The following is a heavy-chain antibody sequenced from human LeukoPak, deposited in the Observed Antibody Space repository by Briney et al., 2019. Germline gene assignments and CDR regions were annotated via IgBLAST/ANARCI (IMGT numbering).Heavy chain of an antibody. CDR2: IYPSGST. CDR1: GLTVNTNF. V-gene: IGHV3-53*01. CDR3: AREVFSGGWFQFDP. D-gene: IGHD6-19*01. Sequence: GGSLRLSCAASGLTVNTNFMSWVRQAPGKGLEWVSVIYPSGSTHYGDAVKGRFTISRDNFKSAVSLEMSGVTGEDTAVYYCAREVFSGGWFQFDPWGQGTLVTVSS. J-gene: IGHJ5*02.